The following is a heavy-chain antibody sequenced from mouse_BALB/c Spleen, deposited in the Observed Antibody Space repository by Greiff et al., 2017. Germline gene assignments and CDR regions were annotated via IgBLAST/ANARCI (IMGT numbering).Heavy chain of an antibody. CDR2: ISYSGST. CDR3: ARGIGVYDYAY. J-gene: IGHJ3*01. Sequence: EVKLEESGPGLVKPSQSLSLTCTVTGYSITSDYAWNWIRQFPGNKLEWMGYISYSGSTSYNPSLKSRISITRDTSKNQFFLQLNSVTTEDTATYYCARGIGVYDYAYWGQGTLVTVSA. D-gene: IGHD2-4*01. CDR1: GYSITSDYA. V-gene: IGHV3-2*02.